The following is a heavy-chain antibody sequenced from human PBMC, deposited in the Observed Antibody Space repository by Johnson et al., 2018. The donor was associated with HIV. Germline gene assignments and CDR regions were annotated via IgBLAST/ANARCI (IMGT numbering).Heavy chain of an antibody. J-gene: IGHJ3*02. V-gene: IGHV3-66*02. CDR2: IYSGGST. D-gene: IGHD3-3*01. Sequence: VQLVESGGGLVQPGGSLRLSCAASGFAVSKNYLTWVRQAPGKGLEWVSVIYSGGSTYYADSVKGRFTISRDNSKNTLYLQMNSLRAEDTAVYYCARSFGVTTPGAFDIWGQGTMVTVSS. CDR1: GFAVSKNY. CDR3: ARSFGVTTPGAFDI.